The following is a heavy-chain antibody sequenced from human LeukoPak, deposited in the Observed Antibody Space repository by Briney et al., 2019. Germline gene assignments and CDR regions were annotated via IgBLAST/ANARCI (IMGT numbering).Heavy chain of an antibody. V-gene: IGHV4-4*02. D-gene: IGHD3-3*01. CDR1: GGSISSSNW. CDR2: IYHSGST. Sequence: PSGTLSLTCAVSGGSISSSNWWSWVRQPPGKGLAWIGEIYHSGSTNYNPSLKSRVTISVDKSKNQFSLKLSSVTAADTAVYYCARVDLYYDFWSGYYVRDAFDIWGQGTMVTVSS. J-gene: IGHJ3*02. CDR3: ARVDLYYDFWSGYYVRDAFDI.